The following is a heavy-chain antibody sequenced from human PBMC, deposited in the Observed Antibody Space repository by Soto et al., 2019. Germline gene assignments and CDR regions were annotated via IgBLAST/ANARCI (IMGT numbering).Heavy chain of an antibody. CDR1: GLTFSSCA. V-gene: IGHV3-23*01. J-gene: IGHJ6*02. Sequence: PGVSLILSCAASGLTFSSCAMGWVRQAQGKGLEWVSDIIDSGGSTYYADSVKGRFTISRDNSKSTLYLQMNSLRAEDTALYYCAKGRSYYYYYGVDVWGQGTTVTVSS. CDR3: AKGRSYYYYYGVDV. CDR2: IIDSGGST.